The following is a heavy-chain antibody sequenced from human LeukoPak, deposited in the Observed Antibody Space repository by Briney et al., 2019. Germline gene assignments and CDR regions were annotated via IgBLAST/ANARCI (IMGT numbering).Heavy chain of an antibody. J-gene: IGHJ3*02. V-gene: IGHV3-53*01. CDR1: GFTVSSNY. D-gene: IGHD3-22*01. Sequence: ETLSLTCTVSGFTVSSNYMSWVRQAPGKGLEWVSVIYSGGSTYYADSVKGRFTISRDNSKNTLYLQMNSLRAEDTAVYYCARGAPSGYYPDAFDIWGQGTMVTVSS. CDR3: ARGAPSGYYPDAFDI. CDR2: IYSGGST.